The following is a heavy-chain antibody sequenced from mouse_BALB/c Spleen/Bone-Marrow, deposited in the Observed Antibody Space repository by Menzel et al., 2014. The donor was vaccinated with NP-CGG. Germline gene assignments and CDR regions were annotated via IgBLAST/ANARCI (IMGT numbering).Heavy chain of an antibody. V-gene: IGHV1-82*01. D-gene: IGHD2-1*01. CDR1: GYAFSSSW. CDR3: ARGGNYRFDY. J-gene: IGHJ2*01. CDR2: IYPGDGDT. Sequence: VQLQESGPELVKPGASVKISCKASGYAFSSSWMNWVKQRPGQGLEWIGRIYPGDGDTNYNGKFKGKATLTADKSSSTAYMQPSSLTSVDSAVYFCARGGNYRFDYWGQGTTLTV.